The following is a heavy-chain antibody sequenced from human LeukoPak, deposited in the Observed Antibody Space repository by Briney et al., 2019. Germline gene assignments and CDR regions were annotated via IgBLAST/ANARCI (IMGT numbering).Heavy chain of an antibody. CDR3: AKYGDYLDY. D-gene: IGHD4-17*01. Sequence: PSETLSLTCAVSGGSISSGGYSWSWIRQPPGKGLEWIGYIYHSGSTYYNPSLKSRVTISVDRSKNQFSLKLSSVTAADTAVYYCAKYGDYLDYWGQGTLVTVSS. CDR1: GGSISSGGYS. CDR2: IYHSGST. V-gene: IGHV4-30-2*01. J-gene: IGHJ4*02.